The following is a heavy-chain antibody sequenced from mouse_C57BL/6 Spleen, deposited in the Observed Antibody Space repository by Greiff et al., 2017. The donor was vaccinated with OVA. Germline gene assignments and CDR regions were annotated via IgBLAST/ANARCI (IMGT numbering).Heavy chain of an antibody. CDR3: ARPLDYGSSYEGFAF. CDR2: ISSGSSTI. J-gene: IGHJ3*01. CDR1: GFTFSDYG. D-gene: IGHD1-1*01. V-gene: IGHV5-17*01. Sequence: EVKLVESGGGLVKPGGSLKLSCAASGFTFSDYGMHWVRQAPEKGLEWVAYISSGSSTIYYAATVKGRFTISRDNANNTLFLQMTSLRSEDTAMYYCARPLDYGSSYEGFAFWGQGTLVTVSA.